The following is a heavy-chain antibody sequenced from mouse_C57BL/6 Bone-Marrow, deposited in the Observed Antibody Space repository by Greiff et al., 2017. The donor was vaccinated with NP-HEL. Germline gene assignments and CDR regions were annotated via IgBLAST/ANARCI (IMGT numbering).Heavy chain of an antibody. V-gene: IGHV1-52*01. CDR1: GYTFTSYW. J-gene: IGHJ1*03. Sequence: VQLQQPGAELVRPGSSVKLSCKASGYTFTSYWMHWVKQRPIQGLEWIGNIDPSDSDTHYNQKFKDKATLTVDKSSSTAYMQLSSLTSEDSAVYYCARRGAEGGWYFDVWGTGTTVTVSS. CDR2: IDPSDSDT. CDR3: ARRGAEGGWYFDV.